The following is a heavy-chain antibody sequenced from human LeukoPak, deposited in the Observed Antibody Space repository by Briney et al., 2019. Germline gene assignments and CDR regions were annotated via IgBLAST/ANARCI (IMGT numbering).Heavy chain of an antibody. D-gene: IGHD3-10*01. Sequence: GASVNVSCTASGYTFTVYYMHWVRQAPGQGLEWMGRINPNSGGANYAQKFQGRVTMTRDTSISTAYMELSRLRSDDTAVYYCARDLFHSMVRGVPPFDYWGQGTLVTVSS. CDR1: GYTFTVYY. J-gene: IGHJ4*02. CDR3: ARDLFHSMVRGVPPFDY. CDR2: INPNSGGA. V-gene: IGHV1-2*06.